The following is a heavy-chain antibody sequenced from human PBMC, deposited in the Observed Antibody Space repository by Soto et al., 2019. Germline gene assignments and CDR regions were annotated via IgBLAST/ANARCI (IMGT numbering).Heavy chain of an antibody. CDR1: GFTFSSYA. Sequence: EVQLLESGGGLVQPGGSLRLSCAASGFTFSSYAMSWVRQAPGKGLEWVSAISGSGGSTYYADSVKGRFTISRDNSKNPLYLQMNSLRAEDTAVYYCAKDSGIVGATPPGDYWGQGTLVTVSS. V-gene: IGHV3-23*01. D-gene: IGHD1-26*01. J-gene: IGHJ4*02. CDR2: ISGSGGST. CDR3: AKDSGIVGATPPGDY.